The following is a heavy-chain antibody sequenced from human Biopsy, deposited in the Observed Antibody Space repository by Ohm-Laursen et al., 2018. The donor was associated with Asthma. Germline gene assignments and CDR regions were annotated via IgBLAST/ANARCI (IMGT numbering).Heavy chain of an antibody. CDR3: AREGVNYYDSSGYLEY. CDR1: GFTFSNYG. V-gene: IGHV3-33*05. CDR2: ISFDGSNK. J-gene: IGHJ4*02. Sequence: SLRLSCAASGFTFSNYGMHWVRQAPGKGLEWVAVISFDGSNKDYADSVKGRFTISRDNAKNSLYLQMNSLRAEDTAVYYCAREGVNYYDSSGYLEYWGQGTLVTVSS. D-gene: IGHD3-22*01.